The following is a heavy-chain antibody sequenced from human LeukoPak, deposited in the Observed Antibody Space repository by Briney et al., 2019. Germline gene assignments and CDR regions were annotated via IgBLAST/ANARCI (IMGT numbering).Heavy chain of an antibody. CDR2: INDNGHS. V-gene: IGHV4-59*12. CDR1: GGSMKDYY. CDR3: ARESADYVRGSLSGY. J-gene: IGHJ4*02. Sequence: KPSETLSLTCAVSGGSMKDYYWSWIRQPPGKGLQWIAYINDNGHSGYNPSLESRVTISVDTSKNHFSLRLRSVTAADTAVYYCARESADYVRGSLSGYWGQGILVTVSS. D-gene: IGHD3-16*01.